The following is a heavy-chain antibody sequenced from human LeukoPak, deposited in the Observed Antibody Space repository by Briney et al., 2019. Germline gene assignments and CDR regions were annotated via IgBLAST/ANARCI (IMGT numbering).Heavy chain of an antibody. CDR1: GFTFSSYS. J-gene: IGHJ4*02. D-gene: IGHD3-22*01. CDR3: AREQEDDAYYYDSSGYLPDY. V-gene: IGHV3-48*01. CDR2: ISSSSSTI. Sequence: GGSLRLSCAASGFTFSSYSMNWVRQAPGKGLEWVSYISSSSSTIYYAGSVKGRFTISRDNAKNSLYLQMNSLRAEDTAVYYCAREQEDDAYYYDSSGYLPDYWGQGTLVTVSS.